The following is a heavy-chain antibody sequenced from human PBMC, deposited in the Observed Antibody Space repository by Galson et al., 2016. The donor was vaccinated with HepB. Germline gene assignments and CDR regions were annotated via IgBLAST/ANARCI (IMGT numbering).Heavy chain of an antibody. J-gene: IGHJ4*02. V-gene: IGHV4-34*01. CDR3: ARSHLGFSLRSHFKRPRIDF. Sequence: ETLSLTCAVYGGSFNSYYWNWTRQPPGKGLEWIGEISHTGSTNYNPSLKSRVSISIDTSKYQFSLKLNSVTAADAAVYYCARSHLGFSLRSHFKRPRIDFWGQGTLVTVSS. D-gene: IGHD3-16*01. CDR1: GGSFNSYY. CDR2: ISHTGST.